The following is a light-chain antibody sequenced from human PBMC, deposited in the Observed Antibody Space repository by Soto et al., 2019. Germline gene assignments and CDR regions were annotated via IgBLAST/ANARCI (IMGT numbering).Light chain of an antibody. CDR2: DVT. J-gene: IGLJ1*01. Sequence: QSALTQPRSVSGSPGQSVTISCTGTSSDAGGYNSVSWYQQQPGKAPKLMIYDVTKRPSGVPDRFSGSKSGNTASLTISGLRAEDEADFYCCSYAGSYVFGNGTKVTVL. V-gene: IGLV2-11*01. CDR3: CSYAGSYV. CDR1: SSDAGGYNS.